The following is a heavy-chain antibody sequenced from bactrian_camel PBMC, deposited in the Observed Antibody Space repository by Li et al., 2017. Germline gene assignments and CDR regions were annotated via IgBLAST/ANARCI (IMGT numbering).Heavy chain of an antibody. Sequence: VQLVESGGGSVQTGDSLRLSCKASGYDFSSGCMGWFRRQAPGMKREGAAVICTGEGVTYYSDSVKGRFTISKDNVKNTVYLQMNSLKPEDTAKYYCAEGYCEVVAAKVDPEYEYSYWGQGTQVTVS. V-gene: IGHV3S10*01. D-gene: IGHD6*01. CDR2: ICTGEGVT. J-gene: IGHJ4*01. CDR1: GYDFSSGC. CDR3: AEGYCEVVAAKVDPEYEYSY.